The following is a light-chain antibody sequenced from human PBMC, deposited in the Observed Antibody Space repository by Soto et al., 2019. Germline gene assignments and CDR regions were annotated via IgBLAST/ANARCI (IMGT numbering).Light chain of an antibody. CDR2: TNT. CDR3: AAWDDSLNRVI. Sequence: QSVLTQPPSASGTPGQSVSISCSGSRSNIGTNPVNWYQQLPGTAPKLLFYTNTQRPPWVPDRYSASKSGTSASLAISGLQSEDEADYYCAAWDDSLNRVIFGGGTQLTVL. V-gene: IGLV1-44*01. J-gene: IGLJ2*01. CDR1: RSNIGTNP.